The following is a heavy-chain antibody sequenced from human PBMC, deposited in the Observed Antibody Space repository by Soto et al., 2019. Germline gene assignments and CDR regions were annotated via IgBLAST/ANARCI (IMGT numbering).Heavy chain of an antibody. CDR2: IYYSGST. J-gene: IGHJ3*02. V-gene: IGHV4-31*03. CDR1: GGSISSGGYY. Sequence: TLSLTCTVSGGSISSGGYYWSWIRQHPGKGLEWIGYIYYSGSTYYNPSLKSRVTISVDTSKNQFSLKLSSVTAAGTAVYYCARDWYDGATHDPFDILGQGTLVTVSS. D-gene: IGHD1-20*01. CDR3: ARDWYDGATHDPFDI.